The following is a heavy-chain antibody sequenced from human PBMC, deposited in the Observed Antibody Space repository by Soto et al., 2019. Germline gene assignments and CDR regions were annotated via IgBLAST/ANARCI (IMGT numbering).Heavy chain of an antibody. J-gene: IGHJ4*02. CDR1: GFTFSSYS. V-gene: IGHV3-48*04. CDR2: ILASSTTI. CDR3: ARDRDWAFDY. Sequence: EVQLVESGGGSVQPGGSLRLSCVASGFTFSSYSMVWVRQAPGKGLEWVSYILASSTTIYYADSVKGRFTVSRDNTQNSLFLLMNSLRAEDTAVYYCARDRDWAFDYWGQGTLVTVSS. D-gene: IGHD3-9*01.